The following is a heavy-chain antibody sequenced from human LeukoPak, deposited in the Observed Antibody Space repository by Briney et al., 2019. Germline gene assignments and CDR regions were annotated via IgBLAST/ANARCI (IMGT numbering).Heavy chain of an antibody. CDR2: ITGNGDST. J-gene: IGHJ4*02. CDR3: VKGPSSNVWSYTDY. CDR1: GFAFSSYS. D-gene: IGHD2-2*01. Sequence: PGGSLRLSCAASGFAFSSYSMNWVRQAPGKGLEWVSGITGNGDSTYYADSVQGRFTISRDNSENTLYLQLNSLRAEDTAVYYCVKGPSSNVWSYTDYWGQGTLVTVSS. V-gene: IGHV3-23*01.